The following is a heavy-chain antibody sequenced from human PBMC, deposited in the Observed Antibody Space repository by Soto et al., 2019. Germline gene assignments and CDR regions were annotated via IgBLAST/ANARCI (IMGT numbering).Heavy chain of an antibody. D-gene: IGHD2-21*02. V-gene: IGHV3-23*01. Sequence: EVQLLESGGGLVQPGGSLRLSCAASGFTFSSYAMSWVRQAPGKGLEWVSAISGSGGSTYYADSVKGRFTISRDNSKNTLYLQMNSLRAEVTAVYYCAKDRAYCGGDCSYWYFDLWGRGTLVTVSS. CDR2: ISGSGGST. CDR3: AKDRAYCGGDCSYWYFDL. J-gene: IGHJ2*01. CDR1: GFTFSSYA.